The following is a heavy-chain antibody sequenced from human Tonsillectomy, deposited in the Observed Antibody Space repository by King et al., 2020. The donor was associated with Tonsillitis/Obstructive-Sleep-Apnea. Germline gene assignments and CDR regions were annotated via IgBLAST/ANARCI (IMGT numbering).Heavy chain of an antibody. CDR2: INHSGNT. Sequence: VQLQQWGAGLLKPSETLSLTCALYGGPFRGYYWSWIRQPPGKGLEWIGEINHSGNTSYNPSLKRRVTISVDTSKNQFSLTLTSVTAADTAVYFCGTNNGAFYYYMDVWGKGTTVTVSS. V-gene: IGHV4-34*01. J-gene: IGHJ6*03. CDR1: GGPFRGYY. CDR3: GTNNGAFYYYMDV. D-gene: IGHD2-2*01.